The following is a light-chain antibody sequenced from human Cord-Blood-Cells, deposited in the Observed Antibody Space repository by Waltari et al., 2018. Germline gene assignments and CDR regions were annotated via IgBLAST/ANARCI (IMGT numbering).Light chain of an antibody. Sequence: DIVMTQSPDSLAVSLGERATINCKSSQSVLYSSNNRNYLAWYQQKPVQPPKLLIYWACTWESGVPDLFSGSGSGTDFTLTISSLQAEDVAVYDCQQYYSTLLTFGGGTKVEIK. J-gene: IGKJ4*01. V-gene: IGKV4-1*01. CDR2: WAC. CDR1: QSVLYSSNNRNY. CDR3: QQYYSTLLT.